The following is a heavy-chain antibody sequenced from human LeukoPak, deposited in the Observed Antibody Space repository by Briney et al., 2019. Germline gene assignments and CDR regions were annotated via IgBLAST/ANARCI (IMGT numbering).Heavy chain of an antibody. CDR2: IYYSGST. CDR1: GGSISSYY. Sequence: SETLSLTCTVSGGSISSYYWSWIRQPPGKGLEWIGYIYYSGSTNYNPSLKSRVTISVDTSKNRFSLKLSSVTAADTAVYYCARVMVVSSSSVWFDPWGQGTLVTVSS. D-gene: IGHD6-6*01. V-gene: IGHV4-59*01. J-gene: IGHJ5*02. CDR3: ARVMVVSSSSVWFDP.